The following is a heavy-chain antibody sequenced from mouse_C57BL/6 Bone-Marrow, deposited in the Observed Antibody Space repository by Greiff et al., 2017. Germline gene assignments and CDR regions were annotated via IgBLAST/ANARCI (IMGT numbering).Heavy chain of an antibody. D-gene: IGHD2-5*01. Sequence: VKLMESGPGLVQPSQSLSITCTVSGFSLTSYGVHWVRQSPGKGLEWLGVIWRGGSTDYNAAFISRLSISKDNSKSQVFFKMNSLQADDTAIYYCARNYYSNYDYFDYWGQGTTLTVSS. CDR3: ARNYYSNYDYFDY. J-gene: IGHJ2*01. CDR2: IWRGGST. CDR1: GFSLTSYG. V-gene: IGHV2-2*01.